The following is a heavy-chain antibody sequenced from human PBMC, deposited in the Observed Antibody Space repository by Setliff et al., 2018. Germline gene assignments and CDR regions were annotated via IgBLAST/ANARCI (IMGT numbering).Heavy chain of an antibody. D-gene: IGHD4-17*01. Sequence: GGSLRLSCAASGFSIIVYSMTWVRQAPGKGLECVSGMYGVGATFYADSVKGRFTIPRDISENTLYLQMNSLRPEDTAVYYCAKDRVPDGYWDFDYWGQGILVTVSS. CDR3: AKDRVPDGYWDFDY. V-gene: IGHV3-23*01. J-gene: IGHJ4*02. CDR1: GFSIIVYS. CDR2: MYGVGAT.